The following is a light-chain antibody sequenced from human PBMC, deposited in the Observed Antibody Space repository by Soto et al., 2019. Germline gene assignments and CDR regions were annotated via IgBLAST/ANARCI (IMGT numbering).Light chain of an antibody. CDR2: DAS. Sequence: ESVLTQSPATLSLSPGERATLSCRASPSVRNSLAWYQHKPGQAPRLLIYDASNRATGVPTRFSGSGSGTAFTPPISSRGPDDFAVNYCHQRSKGPPVTFGGGTRVEIK. CDR1: PSVRNS. J-gene: IGKJ4*01. V-gene: IGKV3-11*01. CDR3: HQRSKGPPVT.